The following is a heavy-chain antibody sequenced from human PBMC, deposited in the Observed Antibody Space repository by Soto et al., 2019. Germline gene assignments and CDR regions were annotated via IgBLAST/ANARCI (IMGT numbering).Heavy chain of an antibody. CDR2: ITGSTGTT. CDR1: GFTFSNFA. V-gene: IGHV3-23*01. D-gene: IGHD2-2*01. J-gene: IGHJ6*03. Sequence: EVQVLEFGGGSVQPGGSLRLSRAASGFTFSNFAMSWVRHAPGKGLEWVSEITGSTGTTYYADSVKGRFIISRDNSKNTVHLQMNSLRAEDTAVYYCAKDTSSSPYYMDVWGKGTTVTVSS. CDR3: AKDTSSSPYYMDV.